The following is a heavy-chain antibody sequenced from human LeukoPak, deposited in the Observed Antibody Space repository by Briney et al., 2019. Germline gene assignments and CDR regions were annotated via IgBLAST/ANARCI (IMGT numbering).Heavy chain of an antibody. J-gene: IGHJ5*02. Sequence: SETLSLTCTVSGGSISSYYWSWIRQPPGKGLEWIGYMYYSGTTNYNPSLKSRVTISVDTSKSQFSLRLSSVTASDTAVYYCARAGWYSGRWGQDWLGPWGQGILVTVSS. CDR2: MYYSGTT. CDR1: GGSISSYY. V-gene: IGHV4-59*12. CDR3: ARAGWYSGRWGQDWLGP. D-gene: IGHD1-26*01.